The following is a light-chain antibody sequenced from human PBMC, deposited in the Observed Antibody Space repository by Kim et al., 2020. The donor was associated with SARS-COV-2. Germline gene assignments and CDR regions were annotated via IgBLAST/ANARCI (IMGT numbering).Light chain of an antibody. Sequence: SPGEIATLSCRASQSVGSTYLAWYQQKPGQAPRLLIYGASSRATGIPDRFSGSGSGTDFTLTISRLEPEDFAVYYCQQYGGSPPDTFGQGTKLEI. CDR2: GAS. V-gene: IGKV3-20*01. CDR3: QQYGGSPPDT. CDR1: QSVGSTY. J-gene: IGKJ2*01.